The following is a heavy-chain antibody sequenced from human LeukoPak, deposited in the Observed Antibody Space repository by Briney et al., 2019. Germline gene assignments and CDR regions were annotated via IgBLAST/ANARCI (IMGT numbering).Heavy chain of an antibody. V-gene: IGHV1-2*02. CDR1: GYTFTDYY. CDR3: ARANFLYCSSTTCLFDY. CDR2: INPNDGDT. J-gene: IGHJ4*02. Sequence: GASVKVSCKASGYTFTDYYMHRVRQAPGQGVEGMGWINPNDGDTNYAQKFQGRVTMTRDTSISTAHMEVSRLRSDDTAVYYCARANFLYCSSTTCLFDYWGQGTLVTVSS. D-gene: IGHD2-2*01.